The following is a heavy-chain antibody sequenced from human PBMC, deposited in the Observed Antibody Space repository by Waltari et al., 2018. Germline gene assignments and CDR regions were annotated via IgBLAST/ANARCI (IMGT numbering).Heavy chain of an antibody. J-gene: IGHJ3*02. CDR2: IKHDETEK. D-gene: IGHD3-10*01. Sequence: EVWLVEYGGGLAQRGGSVRLSCAASGFPVSSNGMTWVRQAPGKGLEWVANIKHDETEKLYVDSVTGRFTISRDNSKNSLYLQMNSLRAEDTAVYYCARADTYYFGSGTHGCAFDIWGQGTRVTVSS. CDR3: ARADTYYFGSGTHGCAFDI. V-gene: IGHV3-7*01. CDR1: GFPVSSNG.